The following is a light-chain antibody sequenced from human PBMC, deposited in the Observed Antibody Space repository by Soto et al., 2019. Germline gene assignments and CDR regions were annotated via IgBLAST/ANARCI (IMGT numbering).Light chain of an antibody. CDR2: DVS. J-gene: IGLJ2*01. CDR1: SSDVGGYNY. V-gene: IGLV2-11*01. CDR3: CSYAGSYTYVV. Sequence: QSVLTQPRSVSGSPGQSVTISCTETSSDVGGYNYVSWYQQHPGKAPKLMIYDVSKRPSGVPDHFSGSKSGNTASLTISGLQAEDEADYYCCSYAGSYTYVVFGGGTKVTVL.